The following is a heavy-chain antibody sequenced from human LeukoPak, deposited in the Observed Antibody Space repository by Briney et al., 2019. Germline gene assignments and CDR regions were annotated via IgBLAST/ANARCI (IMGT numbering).Heavy chain of an antibody. V-gene: IGHV3-30*02. CDR1: GFTFSGYG. D-gene: IGHD3-10*01. J-gene: IGHJ4*02. CDR3: ARSITMVRGVIRGFDY. Sequence: PGGSLRLSCAASGFTFSGYGMHWVRRAPGKGLEWVAFIRYDGSNKYYADSVKGRFTISRDNSKNTLYLQMNSLRAEDTAVYYCARSITMVRGVIRGFDYWGQGTLVTVSS. CDR2: IRYDGSNK.